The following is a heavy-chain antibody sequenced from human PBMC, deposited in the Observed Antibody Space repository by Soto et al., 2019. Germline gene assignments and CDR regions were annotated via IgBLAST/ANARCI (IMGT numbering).Heavy chain of an antibody. CDR2: ISGSGTTT. Sequence: EVQLLESGGGLVQPGGSLRLSCAGSGFTFSKYAISWVRQAPGKGLEWVLAISGSGTTTYSADSVRGGFTISRDNSNNMLYLQMNSPSPEDTALYYCVKFFVETGGSSGWPWSLDSWGQGTLVTVSS. J-gene: IGHJ4*02. CDR3: VKFFVETGGSSGWPWSLDS. D-gene: IGHD6-25*01. V-gene: IGHV3-23*01. CDR1: GFTFSKYA.